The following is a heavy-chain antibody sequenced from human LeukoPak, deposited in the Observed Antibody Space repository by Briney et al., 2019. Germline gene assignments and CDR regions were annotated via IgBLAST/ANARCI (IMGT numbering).Heavy chain of an antibody. Sequence: TGGSLRLSCAASGFTFSSYSMNWVRQAPGKGLEWVSSISSSSSYIYYADSVKGRFTISRDNAKNSLYLQMNSLRAEDTAVYYCARGVLATFDYWGQGTLVTVSS. V-gene: IGHV3-21*01. D-gene: IGHD3-3*01. CDR2: ISSSSSYI. J-gene: IGHJ4*02. CDR1: GFTFSSYS. CDR3: ARGVLATFDY.